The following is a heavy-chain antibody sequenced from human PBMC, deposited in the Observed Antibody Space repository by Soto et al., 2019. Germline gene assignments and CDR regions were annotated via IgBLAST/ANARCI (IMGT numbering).Heavy chain of an antibody. J-gene: IGHJ6*03. Sequence: GASVKVSCKASGYMFTIYYIHWVRQVPGQGLEWMGIINPSGGSTSYAQKFQGRVTMTRDTSTSTVYLELSSLRSEDTAVYYCARGGVNNYYMDAWGKGTTVTVSS. D-gene: IGHD3-10*01. CDR3: ARGGVNNYYMDA. V-gene: IGHV1-46*03. CDR2: INPSGGST. CDR1: GYMFTIYY.